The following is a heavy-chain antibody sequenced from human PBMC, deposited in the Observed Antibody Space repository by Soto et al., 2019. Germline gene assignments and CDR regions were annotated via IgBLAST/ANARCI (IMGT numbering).Heavy chain of an antibody. V-gene: IGHV4-4*02. D-gene: IGHD2-21*02. CDR3: ARGPFCGNDCYFDV. Sequence: SETLSLTCAVSGGSISSSNWWSWVRQPAGKGLEWIGRIYSSGATKYNPSLRNRVTMSVDTSTDQYSLNLASMTAADTAVYFCARGPFCGNDCYFDVWGQGTQVTVSS. CDR2: IYSSGAT. CDR1: GGSISSSNW. J-gene: IGHJ4*02.